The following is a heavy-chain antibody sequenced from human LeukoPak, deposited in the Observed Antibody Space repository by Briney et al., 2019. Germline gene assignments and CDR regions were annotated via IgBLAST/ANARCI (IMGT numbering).Heavy chain of an antibody. J-gene: IGHJ4*02. CDR3: ARDGGIAADGTRFDY. CDR2: TYYRSKWYN. Sequence: SQTLSLTSAISGDSDSSNSPAWNWIRQSPSRGLEWLGRTYYRSKWYNDYAVSVKSRITINPDTSKNQFSLQLKSVTPEDTAVYYCARDGGIAADGTRFDYWGQGTLVSVSS. D-gene: IGHD6-13*01. V-gene: IGHV6-1*01. CDR1: GDSDSSNSPA.